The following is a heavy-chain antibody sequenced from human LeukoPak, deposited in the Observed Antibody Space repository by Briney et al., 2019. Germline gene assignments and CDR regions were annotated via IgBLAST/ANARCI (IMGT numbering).Heavy chain of an antibody. CDR2: INTNTGNP. D-gene: IGHD3-9*01. V-gene: IGHV7-4-1*02. Sequence: ASVKVSCKASGYTFTSYAMNWVRQAPGQGLEWMGWINTNTGNPTYAQGFTGRFVFSLDTSVSTAYLQISSLKAEDTAVYYCAREGYYDILTGYYNVPYYFDYWGQGTLVTVSS. CDR3: AREGYYDILTGYYNVPYYFDY. CDR1: GYTFTSYA. J-gene: IGHJ4*02.